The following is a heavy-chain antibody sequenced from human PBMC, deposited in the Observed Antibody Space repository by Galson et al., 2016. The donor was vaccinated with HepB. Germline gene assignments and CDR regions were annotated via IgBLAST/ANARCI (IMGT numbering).Heavy chain of an antibody. D-gene: IGHD3-16*02. CDR2: VYYGGST. Sequence: SETLSLTCSVSGASMSSTSYYWGWIRQPPGRGLEWIGSVYYGGSTNYNPSLESRVTISVDTSKNNFSLRLRSVTAADTAVYYCAKAMGLSWSPLPFDPWGQGILVTVSS. CDR3: AKAMGLSWSPLPFDP. J-gene: IGHJ5*02. CDR1: GASMSSTSYY. V-gene: IGHV4-39*07.